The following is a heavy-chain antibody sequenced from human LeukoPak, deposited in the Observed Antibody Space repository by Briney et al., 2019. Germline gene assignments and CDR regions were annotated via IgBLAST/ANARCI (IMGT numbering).Heavy chain of an antibody. V-gene: IGHV3-7*01. J-gene: IGHJ6*03. Sequence: GGSLRLSCAASGFTFSSYWMSWVRQAPGKGLEWVANIKQDGSEKYYVDSVKGRFTISRDNAKNPLYLQMNSLRAEDAAVYYCARGPEAAAPNYYYMDVWGKGTTVTVSS. CDR1: GFTFSSYW. D-gene: IGHD2-2*01. CDR2: IKQDGSEK. CDR3: ARGPEAAAPNYYYMDV.